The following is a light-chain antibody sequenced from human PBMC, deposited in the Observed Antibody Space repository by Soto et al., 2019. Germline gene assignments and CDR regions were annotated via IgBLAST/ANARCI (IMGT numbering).Light chain of an antibody. CDR1: QSVLSSSNNKNY. V-gene: IGKV4-1*01. Sequence: DIVMTQSPDSLAVFLGERATINCKSSQSVLSSSNNKNYLAWYQQKPGQPPKLLIYWASTRESGVPDRFSGSGSGTDFSLTISSLQAEDVSVYYCHQYFSTPWTFGQGTKVEIK. CDR3: HQYFSTPWT. CDR2: WAS. J-gene: IGKJ1*01.